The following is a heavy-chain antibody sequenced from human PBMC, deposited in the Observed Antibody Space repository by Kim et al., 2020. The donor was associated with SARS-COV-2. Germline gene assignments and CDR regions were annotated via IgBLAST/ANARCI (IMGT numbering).Heavy chain of an antibody. V-gene: IGHV4-34*01. J-gene: IGHJ4*02. D-gene: IGHD5-18*01. Sequence: SETLSLTCAVYGGSFSGYYWSWIRQPPGKGLEWIGEINHSGSTNYNPSLKSRVTISVDTSKNQFSLKLSSVTAADTAVYYCARGFGYSYGSYFDYWGQGTLVTVSS. CDR1: GGSFSGYY. CDR3: ARGFGYSYGSYFDY. CDR2: INHSGST.